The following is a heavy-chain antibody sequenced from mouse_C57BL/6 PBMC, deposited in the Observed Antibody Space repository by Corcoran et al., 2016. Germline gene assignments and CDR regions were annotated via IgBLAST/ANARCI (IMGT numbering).Heavy chain of an antibody. CDR3: ARCPLYYYGGHFDY. J-gene: IGHJ2*01. CDR1: GYTFTSYG. CDR2: IYPRSGNT. V-gene: IGHV1-81*01. D-gene: IGHD1-1*02. Sequence: QVQLQQSGAELARPGASVKLSCKASGYTFTSYGISWVKQRTGQGLEWIGEIYPRSGNTYYNEKFKGKATLTADKSSSTAYMELRSLTSEDSAVYFCARCPLYYYGGHFDYWGQGTTLTVSS.